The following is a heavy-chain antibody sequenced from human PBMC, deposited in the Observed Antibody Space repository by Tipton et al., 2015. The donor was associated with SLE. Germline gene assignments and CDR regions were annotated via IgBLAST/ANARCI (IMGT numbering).Heavy chain of an antibody. CDR2: T. V-gene: IGHV4-4*07. CDR3: AREPDY. J-gene: IGHJ4*02. Sequence: TSYNPSLKSRLIMTVDTSKNQFSLKLTSVTVADTAVYYCAREPDYWGQGILVAVSS.